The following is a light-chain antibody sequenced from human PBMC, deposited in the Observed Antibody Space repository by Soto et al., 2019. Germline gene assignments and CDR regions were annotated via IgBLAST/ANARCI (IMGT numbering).Light chain of an antibody. Sequence: EIVLTQSPATLSLSPGERATLSCRASQSVSSYLAWYQQKPGQAPRLLIYDASNRATGIPARFSGSGSGTDFTLTISSLEPEDFAVYYCQQRSNWPLITFGQGTKV. CDR3: QQRSNWPLIT. J-gene: IGKJ1*01. CDR2: DAS. V-gene: IGKV3-11*01. CDR1: QSVSSY.